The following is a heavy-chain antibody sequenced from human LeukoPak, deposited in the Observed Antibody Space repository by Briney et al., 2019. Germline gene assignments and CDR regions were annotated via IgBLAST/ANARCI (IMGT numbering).Heavy chain of an antibody. D-gene: IGHD3-3*01. V-gene: IGHV1-8*03. J-gene: IGHJ3*02. CDR2: VHT. Sequence: VHTRYAQNFQRRFTITRNTSIITAYMELSRLRAEDTAVYYCARVYYDFWSGFDPRSAFDIWGQGTMVTVSS. CDR3: ARVYYDFWSGFDPRSAFDI.